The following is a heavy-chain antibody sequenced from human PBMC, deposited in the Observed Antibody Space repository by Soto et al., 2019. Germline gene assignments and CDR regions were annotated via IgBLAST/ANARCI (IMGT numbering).Heavy chain of an antibody. CDR1: GFTFSNYG. D-gene: IGHD3-10*01. CDR3: AKDGWMSTIRGDAFSI. CDR2: VSYRGTNK. Sequence: SLRLSCVASGFTFSNYGMHWVRQAPGKGLEWVAFVSYRGTNKYHADSVKGRFTISRDDSRNTXXXXXXXXXXXXXXXXFCAKDGWMSTIRGDAFSIWGQGTGVTVSS. J-gene: IGHJ3*02. V-gene: IGHV3-30*03.